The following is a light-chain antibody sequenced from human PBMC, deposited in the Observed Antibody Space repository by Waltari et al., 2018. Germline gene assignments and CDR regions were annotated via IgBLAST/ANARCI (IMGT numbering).Light chain of an antibody. CDR3: QQYNTYPPL. V-gene: IGKV1-5*01. J-gene: IGKJ4*01. Sequence: DIQMTQSPSTLFASVGDRVIITCRASQRISSWLAWYQHQPGKAPKLLIYDASRVESGVPSRFSGSGSGAEFTLTISSLQPDDFATYYCQQYNTYPPLFGGGTKVEIK. CDR2: DAS. CDR1: QRISSW.